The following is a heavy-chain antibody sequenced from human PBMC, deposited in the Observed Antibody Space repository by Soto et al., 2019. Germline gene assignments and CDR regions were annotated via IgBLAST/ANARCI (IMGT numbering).Heavy chain of an antibody. CDR2: VYSTGGT. V-gene: IGHV4-59*08. CDR3: VRQGIGNLHGLVDV. Sequence: QVQLQQSGPGLVKPSETLSLTCSVSSGPSSSHNWGWIRQPPGRGLEWIGYVYSTGGTSYNPSLKSRVTIAADTSTHHISLTLTSVTAAVTAVYYCVRQGIGNLHGLVDVWGQGTTVRVSS. J-gene: IGHJ6*02. CDR1: SGPSSSHN. D-gene: IGHD1-1*01.